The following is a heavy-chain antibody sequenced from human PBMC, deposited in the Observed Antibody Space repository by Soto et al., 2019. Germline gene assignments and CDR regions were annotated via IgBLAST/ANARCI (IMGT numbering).Heavy chain of an antibody. CDR2: ISSSSSYI. CDR3: ASPSEWLLYTLYY. Sequence: GGSLRLSCAASGFTFSSYSMNWVRQAPGKGLEWVSSISSSSSYIYYADSVKGRFTISRDNAKNSLYLQMNSLRAEDTAVYYCASPSEWLLYTLYYWGQGTLVTVS. CDR1: GFTFSSYS. V-gene: IGHV3-21*01. J-gene: IGHJ4*02. D-gene: IGHD3-3*01.